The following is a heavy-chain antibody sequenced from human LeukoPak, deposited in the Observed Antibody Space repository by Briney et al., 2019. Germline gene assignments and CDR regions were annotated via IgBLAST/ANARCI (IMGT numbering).Heavy chain of an antibody. J-gene: IGHJ4*02. V-gene: IGHV3-23*01. D-gene: IGHD3-16*01. CDR2: ISGSGGST. CDR1: GFTFSSFA. Sequence: GGSLRLSCAASGFTFSSFAMSWVRQAPGKGLEWVSSISGSGGSTYYADSVKGRFTISRDNSKNTLYLQMNSLRAEDTAVYYCAKVRGSYPNYYFDYWGQGTLVTVSS. CDR3: AKVRGSYPNYYFDY.